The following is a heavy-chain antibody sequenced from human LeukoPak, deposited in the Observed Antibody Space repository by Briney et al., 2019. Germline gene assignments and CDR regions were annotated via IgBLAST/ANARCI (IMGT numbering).Heavy chain of an antibody. CDR3: ARLVEGYGDYVDY. D-gene: IGHD4-17*01. CDR1: GYSFTSYW. Sequence: GESLQISCQGSGYSFTSYWIGWVRQLPGKGLEWMGIIYPGDSDTRYSPSFQGQVTISADKSISTAYLQWSSLKASDTAMYYCARLVEGYGDYVDYWGQGTLVTVSS. J-gene: IGHJ4*02. V-gene: IGHV5-51*01. CDR2: IYPGDSDT.